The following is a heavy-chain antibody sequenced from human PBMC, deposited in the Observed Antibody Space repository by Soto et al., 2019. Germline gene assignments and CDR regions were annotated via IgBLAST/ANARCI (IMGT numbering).Heavy chain of an antibody. CDR3: AKDRMGAGVRGYFDY. J-gene: IGHJ4*02. D-gene: IGHD3-10*01. V-gene: IGHV3-30*18. CDR1: GFTFSSYG. CDR2: ISYDGSNK. Sequence: QVQLVESGGGVVQPGKYLRLSCAGSGFTFSSYGMDWVRQAPGKGLEWVAVISYDGSNKYYADSVKGRFTISRDNSKNTLYLQMRSMRADDTAVYECAKDRMGAGVRGYFDYWGQGTLVTVSS.